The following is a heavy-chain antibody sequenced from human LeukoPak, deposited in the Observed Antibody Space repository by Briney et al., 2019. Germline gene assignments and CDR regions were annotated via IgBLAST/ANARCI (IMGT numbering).Heavy chain of an antibody. V-gene: IGHV3-23*01. CDR2: IDVTTGLS. Sequence: PGGSLRLSCAASGFTLSTYSMSWVRQAPGKGLEWVSTIDVTTGLSYYADSVEGRFTISRDDFQNTPFLQLNGLRVEDTAVYYCAKINYYHPYFWGQGTLVTVSS. CDR1: GFTLSTYS. J-gene: IGHJ4*02. D-gene: IGHD3-22*01. CDR3: AKINYYHPYF.